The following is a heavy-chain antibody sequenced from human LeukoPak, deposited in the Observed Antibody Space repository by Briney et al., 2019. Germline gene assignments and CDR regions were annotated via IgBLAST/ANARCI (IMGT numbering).Heavy chain of an antibody. Sequence: ASVKVSCKASGYTFTSYGISWVRQAPGQGLEWMGWISAYNGNTNYAQKLQGRVTMTTDTSTSTAYMELRSLRSDDTAVYYCGRDRPARYCSSTSCASADIWGQGTMVTVSS. CDR2: ISAYNGNT. V-gene: IGHV1-18*01. CDR3: GRDRPARYCSSTSCASADI. J-gene: IGHJ3*02. D-gene: IGHD2-2*01. CDR1: GYTFTSYG.